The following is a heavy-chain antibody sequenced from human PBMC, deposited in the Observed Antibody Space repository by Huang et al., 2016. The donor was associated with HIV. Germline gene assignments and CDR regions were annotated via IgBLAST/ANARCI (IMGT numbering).Heavy chain of an antibody. CDR2: FRYNSGH. J-gene: IGHJ4*02. D-gene: IGHD6-19*01. CDR3: ARRGGRVAGFLNWYPYYFDW. Sequence: LQESGPRLVRPAETLSATCNVADVSVVSGSYFWAWVRRAPGKGLEWIGSFRYNSGHYYNPALKGGVTSARGASSRQLSLRLTSVTAADSATYFCARRGGRVAGFLNWYPYYFDWWGRGHVVAVSS. CDR1: DVSVVSGSYF. V-gene: IGHV4-39*01.